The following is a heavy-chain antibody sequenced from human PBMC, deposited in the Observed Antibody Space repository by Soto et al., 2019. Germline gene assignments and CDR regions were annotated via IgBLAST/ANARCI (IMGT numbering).Heavy chain of an antibody. J-gene: IGHJ5*02. Sequence: QVQLVQSGGEVKRPGASVKISCKTSGYTFSNYGVSWVRQAPGQGLEWMGWISGYNGNTDYAQTFQGRVTMTTDTTTSTAYMGLRSLRSDDTAVYYCARDPAAGVGWFDPWGQGTLVTVSS. CDR1: GYTFSNYG. CDR2: ISGYNGNT. V-gene: IGHV1-18*01. CDR3: ARDPAAGVGWFDP. D-gene: IGHD6-13*01.